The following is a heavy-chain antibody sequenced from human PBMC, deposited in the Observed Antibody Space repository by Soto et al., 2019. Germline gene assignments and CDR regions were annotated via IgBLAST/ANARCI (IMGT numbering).Heavy chain of an antibody. Sequence: HLQLQESGPGLVKPSETLSLTCTVSDDSITSGAYYWGLIRQPPGKGLEWIGTIQYRGSTYSNPSLKSRVTMSLDTSKNQFSLRLTFVCAGMFWFGDLLFDYWGQGTLVTVSS. J-gene: IGHJ4*02. CDR2: IQYRGST. CDR1: DDSITSGAYY. D-gene: IGHD3-10*01. CDR3: LFDY. V-gene: IGHV4-39*01.